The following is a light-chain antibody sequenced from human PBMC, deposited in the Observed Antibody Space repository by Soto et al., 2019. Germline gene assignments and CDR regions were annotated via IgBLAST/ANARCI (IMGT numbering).Light chain of an antibody. Sequence: DIQVTQSPSTLSASVGDRVTITCRASQSISGWLAWYQQKPGKAPNLLIYKASTLESGVPSRFSGSGSGTEFTLTISGLQPDDFATYYCQQYNNYGSWTFGRGTKVEIK. J-gene: IGKJ1*01. V-gene: IGKV1-5*03. CDR3: QQYNNYGSWT. CDR1: QSISGW. CDR2: KAS.